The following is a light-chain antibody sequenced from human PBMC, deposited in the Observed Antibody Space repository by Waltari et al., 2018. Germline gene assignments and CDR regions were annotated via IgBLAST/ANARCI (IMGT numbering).Light chain of an antibody. CDR3: QQYGTLIT. J-gene: IGKJ5*01. CDR2: GAY. Sequence: EIVLTQSPGTLSLSPGERATLSCRASQSVRSSYLAWYQQKPGQAPRLLIYGAYSRATGIPDRFSGSGSGTDFTLTISRLEPEDFAVYYCQQYGTLITFGQGTRLEIK. V-gene: IGKV3-20*01. CDR1: QSVRSSY.